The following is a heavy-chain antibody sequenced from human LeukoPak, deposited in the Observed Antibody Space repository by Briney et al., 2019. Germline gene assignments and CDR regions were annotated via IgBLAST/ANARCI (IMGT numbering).Heavy chain of an antibody. CDR1: GFTFNSYA. CDR2: ISCDGSNK. Sequence: GGSLRLSCAASGFTFNSYAINWVRQAPGKGLEWVAFISCDGSNKYYADSVKGRFTISRDNSKNMLYLQMNSLRAEDTAVYYCARSSGPNSITVFGVVTPKFDYWGQGTLVTVSS. D-gene: IGHD3-3*01. V-gene: IGHV3-30-3*01. CDR3: ARSSGPNSITVFGVVTPKFDY. J-gene: IGHJ4*02.